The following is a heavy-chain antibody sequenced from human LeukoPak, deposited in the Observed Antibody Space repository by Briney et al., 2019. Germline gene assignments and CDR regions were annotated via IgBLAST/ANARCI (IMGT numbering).Heavy chain of an antibody. V-gene: IGHV3-48*03. D-gene: IGHD1-26*01. J-gene: IGHJ4*02. Sequence: GGSLRLSCAASGFTFSSYEMNWVRQAPGKGLEWVSYISSSGSTIYYADSVKGRFTISRDNAKNSLYLQMNSLRAEDTAVYYCARGVSGSYEDWGDYWGQGTLVTVSS. CDR2: ISSSGSTI. CDR3: ARGVSGSYEDWGDY. CDR1: GFTFSSYE.